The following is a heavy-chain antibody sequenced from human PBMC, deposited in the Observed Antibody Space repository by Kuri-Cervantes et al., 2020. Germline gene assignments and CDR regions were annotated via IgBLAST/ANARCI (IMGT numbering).Heavy chain of an antibody. V-gene: IGHV1-18*04. CDR1: GYTFTGYY. D-gene: IGHD3-9*01. Sequence: ASVKVSCKASGYTFTGYYMHWVRQAPGQGLEWMGWISAYNGNTNYAQKLQGRVTMTTDTSTSTAYMELRSLRSDDTAVYYCARDRDGPYYDILTGYPNFDYWGQGTLVTVSS. CDR3: ARDRDGPYYDILTGYPNFDY. J-gene: IGHJ4*02. CDR2: ISAYNGNT.